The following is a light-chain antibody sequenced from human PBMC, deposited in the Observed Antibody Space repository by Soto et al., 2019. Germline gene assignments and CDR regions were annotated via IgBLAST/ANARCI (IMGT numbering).Light chain of an antibody. CDR2: DVS. J-gene: IGLJ1*01. Sequence: QSVLTQPASVSGSPGQSITISCVGTSSDIGDYNYVSWYQQHPGKVPKVIIYDVSNRPSGVSYRFSGTKSGNTASLTVSGLQAKDEADYYCCSYTRSGTLIFGTGTKATVL. V-gene: IGLV2-14*01. CDR1: SSDIGDYNY. CDR3: CSYTRSGTLI.